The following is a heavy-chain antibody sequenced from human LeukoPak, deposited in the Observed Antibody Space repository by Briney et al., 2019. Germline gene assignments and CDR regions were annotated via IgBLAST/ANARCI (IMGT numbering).Heavy chain of an antibody. CDR2: IYYSGST. CDR3: ARHEGGSYWNWFDP. J-gene: IGHJ5*02. Sequence: SETLSHTCTVSGGSISSYYWSWIRQPPGKGLEWIGYIYYSGSTNYNPSLKSRVTISVDTSKNQFSLKLSSVTAADTAVYYCARHEGGSYWNWFDPWGQGTLVTVSS. D-gene: IGHD1-26*01. CDR1: GGSISSYY. V-gene: IGHV4-59*08.